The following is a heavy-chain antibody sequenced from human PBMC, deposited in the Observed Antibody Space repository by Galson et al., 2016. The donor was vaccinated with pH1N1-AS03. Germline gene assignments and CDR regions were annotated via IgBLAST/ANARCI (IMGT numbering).Heavy chain of an antibody. CDR3: ARAVGGGDSF. Sequence: SLRLSCAVSGFTFSDYYMSWPRQAPGEGLEWISYVSSSGKTIHYADSVKGRFIISRDNVKNSLLLQMNRLRAEDTAVYYCARAVGGGDSFWGQGTLVTVSA. CDR2: VSSSGKTI. J-gene: IGHJ4*02. D-gene: IGHD4-23*01. CDR1: GFTFSDYY. V-gene: IGHV3-11*01.